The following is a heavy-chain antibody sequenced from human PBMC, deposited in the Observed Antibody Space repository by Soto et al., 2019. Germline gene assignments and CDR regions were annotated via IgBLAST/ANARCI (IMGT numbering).Heavy chain of an antibody. V-gene: IGHV3-64D*06. Sequence: PGGSLRLSCSASGFTFSSYAMHWVRQAPGKGLEYVSAISSNGGSTYYADSVKGRFTISRDNSKNTLYLQMSSLRAEDTAVYYCVKDSGSGYGSGWYAFDIWGQGTMVTVSS. CDR2: ISSNGGST. D-gene: IGHD6-19*01. CDR3: VKDSGSGYGSGWYAFDI. CDR1: GFTFSSYA. J-gene: IGHJ3*02.